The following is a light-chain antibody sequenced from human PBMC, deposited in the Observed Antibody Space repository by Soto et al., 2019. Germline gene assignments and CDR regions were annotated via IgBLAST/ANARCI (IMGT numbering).Light chain of an antibody. CDR3: QQYDNWPIT. CDR1: QSVSTD. V-gene: IGKV3D-15*01. J-gene: IGKJ5*01. CDR2: GAS. Sequence: EKAMTQSPASLSVSPGERATLSCRASQSVSTDLAWYQQKPGQAPRLLIYGASIRATGIPARFSGSGSGTEFTLTINSLQSEDFAVYYCQQYDNWPITFGQGTRLEIK.